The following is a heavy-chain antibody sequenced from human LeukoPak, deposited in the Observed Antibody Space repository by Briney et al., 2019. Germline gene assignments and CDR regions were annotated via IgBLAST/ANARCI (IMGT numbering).Heavy chain of an antibody. CDR1: GFTFSDTW. CDR3: AKDLHSGNYLYYYYMDV. J-gene: IGHJ6*03. D-gene: IGHD1-26*01. Sequence: GGSLRLSCAASGFTFSDTWMHWVRQAPGKGLEWVAYIRYDGNNKYYADSVKGRFTVSRDNSKNTLYLQMNRLRAEDATVYYCAKDLHSGNYLYYYYMDVWGKGTTVTISS. CDR2: IRYDGNNK. V-gene: IGHV3-30*02.